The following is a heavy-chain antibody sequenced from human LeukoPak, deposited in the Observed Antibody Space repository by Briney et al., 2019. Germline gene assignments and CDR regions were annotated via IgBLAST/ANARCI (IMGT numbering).Heavy chain of an antibody. CDR2: ISSSSSAI. V-gene: IGHV3-48*01. Sequence: PGGSLRLSCAASGFTFSSYSMNWVRQAPGKGLEWVSYISSSSSAIYYIDSVKGRFTISRDNSKNTLYLQMNSLRAEDTAVYYCARESAADYWGQGTLVTVSS. J-gene: IGHJ4*02. D-gene: IGHD2-2*01. CDR3: ARESAADY. CDR1: GFTFSSYS.